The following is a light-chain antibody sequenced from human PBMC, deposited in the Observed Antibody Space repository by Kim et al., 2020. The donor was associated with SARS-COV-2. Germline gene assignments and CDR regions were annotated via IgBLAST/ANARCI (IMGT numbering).Light chain of an antibody. V-gene: IGLV2-14*03. CDR3: SSYTSSRTRV. CDR1: SSDISAYNY. J-gene: IGLJ3*02. CDR2: DVT. Sequence: GQSITISCTGTSSDISAYNYVSWYQQHPGKAPKLMIYDVTNRPSGVSNRFSGSKSGNTASLTISGLQAEDEADYYCSSYTSSRTRVFGGGTQLTVL.